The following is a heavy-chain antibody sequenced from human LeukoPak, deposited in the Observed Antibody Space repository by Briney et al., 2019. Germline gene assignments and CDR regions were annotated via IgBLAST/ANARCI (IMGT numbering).Heavy chain of an antibody. V-gene: IGHV3-23*01. Sequence: GGSLRLSCAVSGFAFGSEAMSWVRQSPARGLEWVASISPGGGTTYYADYVKGRFAISRDNSNNTLYVQMNSLRAEDTAVYYCAKVRSGSANWALRIFDNWGQGTLVTVSS. CDR1: GFAFGSEA. CDR3: AKVRSGSANWALRIFDN. CDR2: ISPGGGTT. D-gene: IGHD1-1*01. J-gene: IGHJ4*02.